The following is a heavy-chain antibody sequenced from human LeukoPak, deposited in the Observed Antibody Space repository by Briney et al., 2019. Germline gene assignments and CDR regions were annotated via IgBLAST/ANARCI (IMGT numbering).Heavy chain of an antibody. V-gene: IGHV3-48*03. D-gene: IGHD3-10*01. J-gene: IGHJ4*02. CDR2: ISSSGSTI. Sequence: PGGSLRLSCAASGFTFSSYEMNWVRQAPGKGLEWVSYISSSGSTIYYADSVKGRFTISRDNAKNSLYLQMNGLRAEDTAVYFCAKEYGSGTHRNRFDYWGQGTLVTVSS. CDR1: GFTFSSYE. CDR3: AKEYGSGTHRNRFDY.